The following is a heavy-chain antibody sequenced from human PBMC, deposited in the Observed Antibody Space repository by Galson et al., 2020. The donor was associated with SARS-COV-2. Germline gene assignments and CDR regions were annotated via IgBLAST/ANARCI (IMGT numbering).Heavy chain of an antibody. CDR3: ARGGLRFLEWLLFPYAFDI. CDR2: IYYSGST. CDR1: GGSISSGGYY. D-gene: IGHD3-3*01. J-gene: IGHJ3*02. Sequence: SETLSLTCTVSGGSISSGGYYWSWIRQHPGKGLEWIGYIYYSGSTYYNLSLKSLVTISVDTSKNQFSLKLSSVTAADTAVYYCARGGLRFLEWLLFPYAFDIWGQGTMVTVSS. V-gene: IGHV4-31*01.